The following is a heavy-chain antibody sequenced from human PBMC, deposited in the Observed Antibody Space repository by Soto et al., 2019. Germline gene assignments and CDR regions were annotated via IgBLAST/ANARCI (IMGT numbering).Heavy chain of an antibody. J-gene: IGHJ5*02. CDR1: GYTFTTYD. D-gene: IGHD1-20*01. CDR3: ARASMYIWNDH. CDR2: VNPSSGNT. Sequence: QVQLVQSGAEVKRPGASVKVSCEASGYTFTTYDINWVRQASGQGLEWMGCVNPSSGNTVYAQKFHGRVTMTRDTSISTDYMELSSLISDDTAIYYCARASMYIWNDHWGQGTLVTVSS. V-gene: IGHV1-8*01.